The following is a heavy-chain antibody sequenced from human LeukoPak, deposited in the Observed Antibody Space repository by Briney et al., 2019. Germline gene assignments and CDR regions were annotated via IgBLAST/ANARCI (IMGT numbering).Heavy chain of an antibody. Sequence: KPSETLSLTCTVSGASISGYFWHWIRHPAGKGLEWIGRVLSRGIINYNPSLMSRVTMSTDTSRNHFSLNLSSVTAADTAIYFCARQDISSSYYGLDYWGQGTLVTVSS. D-gene: IGHD1-26*01. J-gene: IGHJ4*02. V-gene: IGHV4-4*07. CDR1: GASISGYF. CDR2: VLSRGII. CDR3: ARQDISSSYYGLDY.